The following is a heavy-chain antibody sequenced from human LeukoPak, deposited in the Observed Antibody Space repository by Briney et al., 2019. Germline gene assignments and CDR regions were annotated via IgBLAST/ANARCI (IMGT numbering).Heavy chain of an antibody. Sequence: SETLSLTCTVSGGSVSSNIYYWNWIRQPPGKGLEWIGYIYYSGSTNYNPSLKSRVTISVDTSKNQFSLKLTSLTAADTAVYYCATGKGYHYYWGQGTLVTVSP. D-gene: IGHD5-12*01. V-gene: IGHV4-61*01. CDR2: IYYSGST. J-gene: IGHJ4*02. CDR1: GGSVSSNIYY. CDR3: ATGKGYHYY.